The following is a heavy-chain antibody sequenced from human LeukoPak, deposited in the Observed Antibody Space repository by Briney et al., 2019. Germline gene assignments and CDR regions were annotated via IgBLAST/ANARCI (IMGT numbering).Heavy chain of an antibody. D-gene: IGHD1-26*01. Sequence: PSETLSLTCTVSGGSISSYYWSWIREPPGKGLEWIGYIYYTGSTNYNPSLKSRVTISVDTSKNQFSLKLSSVTAADTAVYYCARGNSGSYYGFDYWGQGTLVTVSS. CDR2: IYYTGST. CDR3: ARGNSGSYYGFDY. CDR1: GGSISSYY. V-gene: IGHV4-59*01. J-gene: IGHJ4*02.